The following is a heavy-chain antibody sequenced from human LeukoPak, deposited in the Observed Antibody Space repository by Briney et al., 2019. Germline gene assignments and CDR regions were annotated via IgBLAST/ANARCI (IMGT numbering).Heavy chain of an antibody. CDR3: ARVGSSTYDY. J-gene: IGHJ4*02. CDR1: EYTFTDYA. CDR2: INAGNGNT. V-gene: IGHV1-3*01. D-gene: IGHD6-6*01. Sequence: ASVKVSCKASEYTFTDYAINWVRQAPGQRLEWMGWINAGNGNTRYSQRFQGRVTITRDTSASTAYTELSSLTSEDTAVYYCARVGSSTYDYWGQGTLVTVSS.